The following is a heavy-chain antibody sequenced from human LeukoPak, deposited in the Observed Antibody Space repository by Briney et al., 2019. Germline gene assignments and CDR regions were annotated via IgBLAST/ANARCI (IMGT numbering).Heavy chain of an antibody. CDR2: IWYDGSNK. CDR1: GFTFSSYG. CDR3: ARGNKWLRQNFDY. J-gene: IGHJ4*02. V-gene: IGHV3-33*01. Sequence: PGGSLRLSCAASGFTFSSYGMHWVRQAPGKGLEWVAVIWYDGSNKYYADSVKSRFTISRDNSKNTLYLQMNSLRAEDTAVYYCARGNKWLRQNFDYRGQGTLVTVSS. D-gene: IGHD5-12*01.